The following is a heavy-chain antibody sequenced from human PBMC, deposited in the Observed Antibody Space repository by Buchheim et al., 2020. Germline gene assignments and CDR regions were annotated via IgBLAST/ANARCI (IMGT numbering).Heavy chain of an antibody. CDR1: GYTFTSYD. J-gene: IGHJ4*02. Sequence: QVQLVQSGAEVKKPGASVKVSCKASGYTFTSYDIKWVRQATGQGLEWMGWMNPNSGNTGYAQKFQGRVTMTRNTSLSTAYMELNSLRAVDTAVYYCARDYDFWSGGPYSFDYWGQGTL. V-gene: IGHV1-8*01. CDR3: ARDYDFWSGGPYSFDY. CDR2: MNPNSGNT. D-gene: IGHD3-3*01.